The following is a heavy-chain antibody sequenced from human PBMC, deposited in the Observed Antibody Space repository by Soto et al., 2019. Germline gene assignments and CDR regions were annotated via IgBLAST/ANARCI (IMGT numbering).Heavy chain of an antibody. D-gene: IGHD6-19*01. CDR1: GFTFSTYA. J-gene: IGHJ1*01. CDR3: AKGSEKWLYIVHQ. CDR2: ISGDGGSQ. V-gene: IGHV3-23*01. Sequence: GGSLRLSCVASGFTFSTYAMSWVRQAPGKGLEWVSAISGDGGSQYYADSVKGRFTISRDNSKNTLYLQMSSLSAEDPALYYCAKGSEKWLYIVHQWGQGTLVTVSS.